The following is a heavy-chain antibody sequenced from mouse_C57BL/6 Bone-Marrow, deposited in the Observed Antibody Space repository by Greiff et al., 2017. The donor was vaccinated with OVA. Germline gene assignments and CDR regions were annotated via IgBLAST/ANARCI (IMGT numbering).Heavy chain of an antibody. V-gene: IGHV14-1*01. D-gene: IGHD1-1*01. CDR2: LDPEDGDT. CDR3: TARRYGSRYWYFDV. J-gene: IGHJ1*03. Sequence: VQLQQSGAELVRPGASVKLSCTASGFNIKDYYMHWVKQRPEQGLEWIGRLDPEDGDTEYVPQFQGKATMTADTSSNTAYLQLSSLTAEDAAVNYCTARRYGSRYWYFDVWGTGTTVTVSS. CDR1: GFNIKDYY.